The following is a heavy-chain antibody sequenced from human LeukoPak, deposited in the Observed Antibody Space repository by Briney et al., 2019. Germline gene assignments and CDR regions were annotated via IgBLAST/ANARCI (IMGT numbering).Heavy chain of an antibody. CDR3: AKDRMTTVTTIGVY. J-gene: IGHJ4*02. D-gene: IGHD4-17*01. V-gene: IGHV1-69*04. Sequence: SVKVSCKASGGTFSSYAISWVRQAPGQGLEWMGRIIPILGIANYAQKFQGRVTITADKSTSTAYMELSSLRAEDTAVYYCAKDRMTTVTTIGVYWGQGTLVTVSS. CDR1: GGTFSSYA. CDR2: IIPILGIA.